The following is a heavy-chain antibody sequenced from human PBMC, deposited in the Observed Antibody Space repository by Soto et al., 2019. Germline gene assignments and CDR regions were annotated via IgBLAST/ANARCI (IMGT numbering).Heavy chain of an antibody. D-gene: IGHD2-2*01. CDR3: ARSVVVPAAPDY. V-gene: IGHV1-3*01. J-gene: IGHJ4*02. CDR2: INAGNGNT. CDR1: GYTFTSYA. Sequence: ASVKVSCKASGYTFTSYAMHWVRQAPGQRLEWMGWINAGNGNTKYSQKFQGRVTITRDTSASTAYMELSSLRSEDTAVYYCARSVVVPAAPDYWGQGTQVTVSS.